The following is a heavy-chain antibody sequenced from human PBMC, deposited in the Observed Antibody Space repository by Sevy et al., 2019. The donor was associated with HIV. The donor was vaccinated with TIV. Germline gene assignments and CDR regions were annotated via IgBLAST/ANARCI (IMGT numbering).Heavy chain of an antibody. CDR3: ARVESFPGKRTLQRTRPYYYGMDV. Sequence: ASVKVSCKASGYTFTSYDINWVRQATGQGLEWMGWMNPNSGNTGYAQKFQGRVTMTRNTSISTAYMELSSLRSEDTAVYYCARVESFPGKRTLQRTRPYYYGMDVWGQGTTVTVSS. CDR2: MNPNSGNT. D-gene: IGHD1-1*01. V-gene: IGHV1-8*01. CDR1: GYTFTSYD. J-gene: IGHJ6*02.